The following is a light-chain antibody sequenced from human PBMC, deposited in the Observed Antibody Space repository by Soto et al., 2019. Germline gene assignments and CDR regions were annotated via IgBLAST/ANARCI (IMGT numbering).Light chain of an antibody. CDR3: AAWDDSLSAVV. V-gene: IGLV1-47*01. CDR2: RNN. Sequence: QSALTQPPSASGTPGQRVTISCSGSSSNIGSNYVYWYQQLPGTAPKLLIYRNNQRPSGVPDRFSGSKSGTSASLAISGLRSEDEADYYCAAWDDSLSAVVFGGGPKLTVL. J-gene: IGLJ2*01. CDR1: SSNIGSNY.